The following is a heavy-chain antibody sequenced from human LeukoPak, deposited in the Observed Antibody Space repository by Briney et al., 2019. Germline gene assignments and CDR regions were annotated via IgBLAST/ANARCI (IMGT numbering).Heavy chain of an antibody. CDR2: LNPNTLVT. J-gene: IGHJ6*02. V-gene: IGHV1-2*02. D-gene: IGHD2-15*01. CDR3: ARKDGGRDGMDV. CDR1: GYTFTSYG. Sequence: ASVKVSCKASGYTFTSYGISWVRQAPGQGLEWMGWLNPNTLVTNYAQHFQGRVSMTWDTSISTGYMDLHSLTSDDTAVYYCARKDGGRDGMDVWGQGTTVTASS.